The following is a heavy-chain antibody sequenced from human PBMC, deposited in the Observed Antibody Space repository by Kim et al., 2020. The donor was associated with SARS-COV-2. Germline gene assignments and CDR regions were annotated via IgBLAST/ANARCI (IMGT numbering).Heavy chain of an antibody. CDR1: GGSISSYY. CDR2: IYYSGST. V-gene: IGHV4-59*01. CDR3: ARGSSGIAVAGSLYYYYGMDV. D-gene: IGHD6-19*01. Sequence: SETLSLTCTVSGGSISSYYWSWIRQPPGKGLEWIGYIYYSGSTNYNPSLKSRVTISVDTSKNQFSLKLSSVTAADTAVYYCARGSSGIAVAGSLYYYYGMDVWGQGTTVTVSS. J-gene: IGHJ6*02.